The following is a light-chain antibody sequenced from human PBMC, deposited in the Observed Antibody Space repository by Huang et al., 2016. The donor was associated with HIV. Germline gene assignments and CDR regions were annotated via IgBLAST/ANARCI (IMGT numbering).Light chain of an antibody. CDR3: QQRSNWPWM. CDR1: QSVSSY. J-gene: IGKJ1*01. Sequence: EIVLTQSPATLSLSPEERATLSCRASQSVSSYLAWYQQKPGQAPRLLIYDASNRATGIPARFSGSGSGTDFTLTISSLEPEDFAVYYCQQRSNWPWMFGQGTKVEIK. V-gene: IGKV3-11*01. CDR2: DAS.